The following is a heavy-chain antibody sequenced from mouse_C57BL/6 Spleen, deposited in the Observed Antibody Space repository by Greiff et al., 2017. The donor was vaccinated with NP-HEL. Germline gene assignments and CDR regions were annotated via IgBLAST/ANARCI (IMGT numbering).Heavy chain of an antibody. Sequence: VQLQQSGAELVRPGSSVKLSCKASGYTFTSYWMHWVKQRPIQGLEWIGNIDPSDSETHYNQKFKDKATLTVDKSSSTAYMQLSSLTSEDSAVYYCARGEGNYVDYYAMDYWSQGTAVTVSA. V-gene: IGHV1-52*01. D-gene: IGHD2-1*01. CDR2: IDPSDSET. CDR1: GYTFTSYW. CDR3: ARGEGNYVDYYAMDY. J-gene: IGHJ4*01.